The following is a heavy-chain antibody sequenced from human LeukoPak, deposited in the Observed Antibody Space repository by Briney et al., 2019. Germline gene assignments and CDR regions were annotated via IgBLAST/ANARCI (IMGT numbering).Heavy chain of an antibody. D-gene: IGHD3-22*01. V-gene: IGHV4-38-2*01. J-gene: IGHJ4*02. CDR2: IYHSGNT. CDR1: GFSISNGYF. CDR3: ARLHYYDGSGYYGDY. Sequence: SETLSLTCAVSGFSISNGYFWGWIRQPPGKGLEWIGSIYHSGNTYYNPSLKSRVTISVDTSKNNFSLKLSSVTAADTAVYYCARLHYYDGSGYYGDYWGQGTLVTVSS.